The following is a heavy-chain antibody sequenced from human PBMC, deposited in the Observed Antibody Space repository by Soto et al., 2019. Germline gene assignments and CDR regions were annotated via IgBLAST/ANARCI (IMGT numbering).Heavy chain of an antibody. Sequence: EVQLLESGGGLVQPGGSLRLSCAASGFTFNSYAMHWVRQAPGKGLEWVSGISGFSAGSASTYFADSVKGRFIISRDNSNNTLYLQMNNLRAEDTALYYCARVPLCFGREAFDVWGHGTMVTVSS. D-gene: IGHD2-15*01. CDR3: ARVPLCFGREAFDV. CDR1: GFTFNSYA. J-gene: IGHJ3*01. V-gene: IGHV3-23*01. CDR2: ISGFSAGSAST.